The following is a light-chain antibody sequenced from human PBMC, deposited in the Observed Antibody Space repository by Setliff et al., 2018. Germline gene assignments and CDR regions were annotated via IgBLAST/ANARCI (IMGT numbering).Light chain of an antibody. CDR1: SSDVGSYNL. V-gene: IGLV2-23*02. J-gene: IGLJ2*01. CDR2: DVN. CDR3: CSYAGSDTYVV. Sequence: QSVLAQPASVSGSPGQSITISCTGTSSDVGSYNLVSWYRQHPGKAPKLMVYDVNKRPSGIPNRFSGSKSGNTASLTISRLRADDEATYYCCSYAGSDTYVVFGGGTKVT.